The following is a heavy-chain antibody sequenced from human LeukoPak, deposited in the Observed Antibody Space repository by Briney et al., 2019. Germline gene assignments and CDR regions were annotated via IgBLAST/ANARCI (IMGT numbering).Heavy chain of an antibody. Sequence: ASVKLSCKASGYTFTTYYMHWVRQAPGQGLGWMGIINPGGGSTTYAQKFQGRVTMTRDTSTSTVYMELSSLRSEDTAVYYCARDYGDYVNWFDPWGQGTLVTVSS. V-gene: IGHV1-46*01. J-gene: IGHJ5*02. CDR2: INPGGGST. CDR3: ARDYGDYVNWFDP. D-gene: IGHD4-17*01. CDR1: GYTFTTYY.